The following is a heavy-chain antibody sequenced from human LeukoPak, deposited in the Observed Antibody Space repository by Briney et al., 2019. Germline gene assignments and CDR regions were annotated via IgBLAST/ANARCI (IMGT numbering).Heavy chain of an antibody. CDR1: GFTFSSYA. CDR2: IIGSGGST. Sequence: GGSLTPSCAASGFTFSSYAIGWVRQAPGRGRERDSAIIGSGGSTYYADSVKGRFTISRDNSKHTLYLQMNSLRAEDTAVYYCAKDGIAAARYYSYYTDVWGKGTLVTVSS. V-gene: IGHV3-23*01. D-gene: IGHD6-13*01. J-gene: IGHJ6*03. CDR3: AKDGIAAARYYSYYTDV.